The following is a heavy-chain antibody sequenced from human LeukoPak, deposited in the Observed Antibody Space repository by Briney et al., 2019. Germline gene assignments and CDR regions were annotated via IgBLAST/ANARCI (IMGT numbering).Heavy chain of an antibody. D-gene: IGHD3-10*01. Sequence: ASVKVSCKVSGYTLTELSMHWVRQAPGKGLEWMGGFDPEDGETIYAQKFQGRVTMTEDTSTDTAYMELSSLRSEDTAVYYCATLAYYGSGSHDFDYWGQGTLVTVSS. CDR2: FDPEDGET. J-gene: IGHJ4*02. V-gene: IGHV1-24*01. CDR1: GYTLTELS. CDR3: ATLAYYGSGSHDFDY.